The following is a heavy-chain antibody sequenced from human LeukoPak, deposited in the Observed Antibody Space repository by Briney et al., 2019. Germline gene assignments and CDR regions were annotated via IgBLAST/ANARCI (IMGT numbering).Heavy chain of an antibody. D-gene: IGHD3-22*01. V-gene: IGHV4-39*01. CDR3: ARVFPADYYDSSGYFDY. CDR2: IYYSGST. CDR1: GGSISSSSYY. Sequence: SETLSLTCTVSGGSISSSSYYWGWIRQPPGKGLEWIGSIYYSGSTYYNPSLKSRVTISVDTSKNQFSLKLSSVTAADTAVYYCARVFPADYYDSSGYFDYWGQGTLVTVSS. J-gene: IGHJ4*02.